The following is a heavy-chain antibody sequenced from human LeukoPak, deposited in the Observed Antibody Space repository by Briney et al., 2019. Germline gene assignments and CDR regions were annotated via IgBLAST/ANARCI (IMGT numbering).Heavy chain of an antibody. Sequence: ASETLSLTCAVYGGSFSGYYWSWIRQPPGKGLEWIGEINHSGSTNYNPSLKSRVTISVDTSKNQFSLKLSSVTAADTAVYYCARARGGFDPWGQGTLVTVSS. CDR2: INHSGST. V-gene: IGHV4-34*01. CDR3: ARARGGFDP. CDR1: GGSFSGYY. J-gene: IGHJ5*02.